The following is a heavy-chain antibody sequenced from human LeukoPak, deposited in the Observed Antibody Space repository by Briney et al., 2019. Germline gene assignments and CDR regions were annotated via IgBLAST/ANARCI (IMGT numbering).Heavy chain of an antibody. Sequence: SETLSLTCAVYGGSFSGYYWSWIRQPPGKGVEWIGEINHSGSTNYNPSLTSRVTISVDPSKNQFSLKLSSVTAADTAVYYCARGYGGNYDYWGQGTLVTVSS. CDR1: GGSFSGYY. CDR2: INHSGST. J-gene: IGHJ4*02. V-gene: IGHV4-34*01. CDR3: ARGYGGNYDY. D-gene: IGHD4-23*01.